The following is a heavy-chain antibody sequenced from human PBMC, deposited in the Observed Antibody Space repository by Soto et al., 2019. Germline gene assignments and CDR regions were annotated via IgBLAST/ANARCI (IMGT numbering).Heavy chain of an antibody. D-gene: IGHD1-26*01. CDR1: GGAFSSYS. CDR3: XRGVTSGSFPPFDL. V-gene: IGHV1-69*05. CDR2: FSPIFGAA. Sequence: QVQLVQSGAEVKKPGSSVKVSCKASGGAFSSYSFSWVRQTPGQGLEWMGGFSPIFGAANYAQTFLDRVXXXXXXXXXXXXXXXXXXXXXDXXXXXXXRGVTSGSFPPFDLWGQGTLVTVSS. J-gene: IGHJ4*02.